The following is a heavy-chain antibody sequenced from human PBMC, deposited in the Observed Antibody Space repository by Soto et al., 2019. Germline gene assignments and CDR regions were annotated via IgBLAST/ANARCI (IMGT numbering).Heavy chain of an antibody. CDR3: ATGYCSSTSCYEDYYYYGMDV. V-gene: IGHV4-34*01. D-gene: IGHD2-2*01. J-gene: IGHJ6*02. Sequence: QVQLQQWGAGLLKPSETLSLTCAVYGGSFSGYYWSWIRQPPGKGLEWIGEINHSGSTNYNPSLKRRGTISVDTSKNQCSLKLSSVTAADTAVYYCATGYCSSTSCYEDYYYYGMDVWGQGTTVTVSS. CDR1: GGSFSGYY. CDR2: INHSGST.